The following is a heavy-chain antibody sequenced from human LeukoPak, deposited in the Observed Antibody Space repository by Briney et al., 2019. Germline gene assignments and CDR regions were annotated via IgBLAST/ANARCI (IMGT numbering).Heavy chain of an antibody. CDR2: ISGSGGST. CDR3: AKDIGGSYGVYFDY. CDR1: GFTFSSYA. D-gene: IGHD1-26*01. Sequence: RSGGSLRLSCAASGFTFSSYAMSWVRQAPGKGLEWVSAISGSGGSTYYADSVKGRFTISRDNSKNTLYLQMNSLRAEDTAVYYCAKDIGGSYGVYFDYWGQGTLVTVSS. J-gene: IGHJ4*02. V-gene: IGHV3-23*01.